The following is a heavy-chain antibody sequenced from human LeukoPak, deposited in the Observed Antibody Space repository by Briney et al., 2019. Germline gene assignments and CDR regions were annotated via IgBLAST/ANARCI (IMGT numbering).Heavy chain of an antibody. J-gene: IGHJ4*02. Sequence: GGSLRLSCAASGFTFSSYAMHWVRQAPGKGLEYVSAISSNGGSTYYANSVKGRFTISRDNSKNTLYLQMGSLRAEDMAVYYCARAPSYYYDSSGSHFDYWGQGTLVTVSS. CDR2: ISSNGGST. CDR3: ARAPSYYYDSSGSHFDY. CDR1: GFTFSSYA. D-gene: IGHD3-22*01. V-gene: IGHV3-64*01.